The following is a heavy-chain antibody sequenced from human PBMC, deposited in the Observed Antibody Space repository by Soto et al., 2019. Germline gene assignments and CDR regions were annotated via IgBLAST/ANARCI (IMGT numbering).Heavy chain of an antibody. CDR2: ISYDGSNK. CDR1: GFTFNSYA. V-gene: IGHV3-30-3*01. D-gene: IGHD2-21*01. J-gene: IGHJ5*02. Sequence: QVQLVESGGGVVQPGTSLRLSCAASGFTFNSYAMHWVRQAPGKGLEWVAVISYDGSNKYYADSVKGRFTISRDNSKNTLYGQMNGLRAEDTAVYYCASDAEVSAIHWFDPWGQGTLVTVSS. CDR3: ASDAEVSAIHWFDP.